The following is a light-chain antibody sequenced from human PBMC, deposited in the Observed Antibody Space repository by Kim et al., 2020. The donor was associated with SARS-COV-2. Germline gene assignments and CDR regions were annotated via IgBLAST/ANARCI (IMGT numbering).Light chain of an antibody. J-gene: IGLJ1*01. CDR2: GVN. CDR3: SSWTSSNTYV. Sequence: QSVLTQPASVSGSPGQSITISCTGTSSDVGGYNSVSWYQQHPGKAPKLIISGVNKRPSGVSNRFSGSKSGNTASLTISGLQAEDETDYFCSSWTSSNTYVFGTGTKVTVL. V-gene: IGLV2-14*03. CDR1: SSDVGGYNS.